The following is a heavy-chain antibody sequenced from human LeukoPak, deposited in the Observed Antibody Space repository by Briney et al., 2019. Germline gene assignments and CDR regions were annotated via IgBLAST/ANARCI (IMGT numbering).Heavy chain of an antibody. D-gene: IGHD1-26*01. CDR3: ARGQWGLDY. Sequence: GGSLRLSCAASGFTFSTYWMTWVRQAPGKGLERVANINQDGSEKHYVDSLKGRFTVSRDNAKNSLYLQMNSLSAEDTAVYFCARGQWGLDYWGQGALVTVSS. CDR1: GFTFSTYW. CDR2: INQDGSEK. V-gene: IGHV3-7*03. J-gene: IGHJ4*02.